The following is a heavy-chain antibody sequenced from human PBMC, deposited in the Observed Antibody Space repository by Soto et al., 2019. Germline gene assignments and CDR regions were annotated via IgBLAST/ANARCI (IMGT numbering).Heavy chain of an antibody. D-gene: IGHD4-4*01. J-gene: IGHJ6*02. CDR1: GFTFSSYA. Sequence: EVQLLESGGGLVQPGGSLRLSCAASGFTFSSYAMSWVRQAPGKGLEWVSSISTSGGSTYYADSVKGRFTISRDNSNNTLYLQMNSLRAEDTAVYYCTLSHSNYGMDVWALGTTVTVSS. CDR2: ISTSGGST. V-gene: IGHV3-23*01. CDR3: TLSHSNYGMDV.